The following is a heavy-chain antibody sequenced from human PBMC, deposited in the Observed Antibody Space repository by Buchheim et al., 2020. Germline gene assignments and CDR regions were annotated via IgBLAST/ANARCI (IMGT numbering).Heavy chain of an antibody. CDR2: IWYDGSNK. CDR3: ARGRGYCSGGSGAYFDY. Sequence: QVQLVESGGGVVQPGRSLRLSCAASGFTFSGYGMHWVRQAPGKGLEWVAVIWYDGSNKYYADSVKGRFTISRDNSKNTLYLQMNSLRAEDTALHYCARGRGYCSGGSGAYFDYWGQGTL. D-gene: IGHD2-15*01. J-gene: IGHJ4*02. CDR1: GFTFSGYG. V-gene: IGHV3-33*01.